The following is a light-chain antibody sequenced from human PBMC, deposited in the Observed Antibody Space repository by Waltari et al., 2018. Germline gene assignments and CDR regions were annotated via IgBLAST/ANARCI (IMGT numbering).Light chain of an antibody. V-gene: IGKV1-5*01. Sequence: DIQMTQSPSTLSASVGDRVTITCRASQSIDSWLAWYQQKPGKAPKLLIYDASSLERGVPSRFSGSGSGTEFTLTISSLQPEDFATYYCQQSYSTPPTFGQGTKMEIK. CDR3: QQSYSTPPT. CDR1: QSIDSW. J-gene: IGKJ1*01. CDR2: DAS.